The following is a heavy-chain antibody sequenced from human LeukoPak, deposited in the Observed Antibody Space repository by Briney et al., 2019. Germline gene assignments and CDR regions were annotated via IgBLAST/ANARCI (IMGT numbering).Heavy chain of an antibody. D-gene: IGHD3/OR15-3a*01. CDR2: IYYSGST. CDR3: ARMDYYYYYYYMDV. V-gene: IGHV4-59*01. J-gene: IGHJ6*03. Sequence: PSETLSLTCTVSGGSISSYYWSWIRQPPGKGLEWIGYIYYSGSTNYNPSLKSRVTISVDTSKNQFSLKLSSVTAADTALYYCARMDYYYYYYYMDVWGKGTTVTVSS. CDR1: GGSISSYY.